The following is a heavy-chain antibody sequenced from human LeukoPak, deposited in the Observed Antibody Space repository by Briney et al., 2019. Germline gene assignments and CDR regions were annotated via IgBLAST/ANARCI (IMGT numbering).Heavy chain of an antibody. V-gene: IGHV3-74*01. CDR3: ARSGYSSEP. J-gene: IGHJ5*02. CDR2: INTDGSTT. D-gene: IGHD6-13*01. CDR1: GFIFSSYW. Sequence: PGGSLRLSCAASGFIFSSYWMHWVRQAPGKGLVWVSRINTDGSTTSYADSVKGRFTISRDNAKNTLYLQMNSLRAEDTAVYYCARSGYSSEPWGQGTLVTVSS.